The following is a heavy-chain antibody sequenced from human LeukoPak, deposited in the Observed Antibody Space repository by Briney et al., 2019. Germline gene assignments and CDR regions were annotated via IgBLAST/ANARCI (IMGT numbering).Heavy chain of an antibody. Sequence: PRASVKVSCKASGYTFTSYGISWVRQAPGQGLEWMGWISAYNGNTNYAQNLQGRVTMTTDTSTSTAYMELRSLRSDDTAVYYCARVNHMVRGVITSGAFDIWGQGTMVTVSS. V-gene: IGHV1-18*01. CDR1: GYTFTSYG. CDR2: ISAYNGNT. CDR3: ARVNHMVRGVITSGAFDI. D-gene: IGHD3-10*01. J-gene: IGHJ3*02.